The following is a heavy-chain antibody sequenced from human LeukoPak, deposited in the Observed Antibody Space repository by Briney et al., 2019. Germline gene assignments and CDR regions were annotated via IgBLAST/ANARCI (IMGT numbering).Heavy chain of an antibody. CDR1: GFIFSSYA. J-gene: IGHJ4*02. CDR3: ARGGGQVPFDY. V-gene: IGHV3-30*04. CDR2: ILYAGSNK. Sequence: GGSLRLSCAASGFIFSSYAVHWVRQAPGKGLEWVAVILYAGSNKYYADSVKGRFTISRDNSKNTLYLQMNSLRAEDTAVYYCARGGGQVPFDYWGQGTLVTVSS. D-gene: IGHD2-15*01.